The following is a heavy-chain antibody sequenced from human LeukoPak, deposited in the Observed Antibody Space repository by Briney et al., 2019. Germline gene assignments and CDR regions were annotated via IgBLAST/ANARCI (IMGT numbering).Heavy chain of an antibody. D-gene: IGHD6-13*01. CDR1: GFSFGIYW. J-gene: IGHJ5*02. CDR2: IQQDGSET. V-gene: IGHV3-7*01. CDR3: AREISSWYRTEGRFDP. Sequence: GGSLRLSCAASGFSFGIYWMSWVRQAPGKGLEWVAYIQQDGSETYYADSVKGRFTISRDNAKNSLYLQMNSLRAEDTAVYYCAREISSWYRTEGRFDPWGQGTLVTVSS.